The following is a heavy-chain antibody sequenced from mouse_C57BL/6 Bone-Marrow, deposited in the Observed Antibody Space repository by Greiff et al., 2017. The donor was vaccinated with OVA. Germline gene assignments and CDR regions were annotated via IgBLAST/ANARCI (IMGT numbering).Heavy chain of an antibody. Sequence: EVKLVESGGGLVQPKGSLKLSCAASGFSFNTYAMNWVRQAPGKGLEWVARIRSKSNNYATYYADSVKDRFTISRDDSESMLYLQMNNLKTEDTAMYYCVRHAYYYGSSSAWFAYWGQGTLVTVSA. D-gene: IGHD1-1*01. J-gene: IGHJ3*01. CDR1: GFSFNTYA. CDR2: IRSKSNNYAT. V-gene: IGHV10-1*01. CDR3: VRHAYYYGSSSAWFAY.